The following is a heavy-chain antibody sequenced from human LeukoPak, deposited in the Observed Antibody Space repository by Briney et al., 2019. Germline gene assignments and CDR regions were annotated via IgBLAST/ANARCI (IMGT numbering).Heavy chain of an antibody. V-gene: IGHV1-2*02. CDR2: INPNSGGT. J-gene: IGHJ6*03. D-gene: IGHD4-17*01. Sequence: ASVKVSCKASGYTFTSYGISWVRQAPGQGLEWMGWINPNSGGTNYAQKFQGRVTMTRDTSISTAYMELRSLRSDDTAVYYCARLGLTTVTTTRRRYYYYYMDVWGKGTTVTISS. CDR1: GYTFTSYG. CDR3: ARLGLTTVTTTRRRYYYYYMDV.